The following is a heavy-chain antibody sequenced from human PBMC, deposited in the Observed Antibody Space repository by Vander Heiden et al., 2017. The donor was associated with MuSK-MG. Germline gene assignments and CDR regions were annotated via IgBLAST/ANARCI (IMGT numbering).Heavy chain of an antibody. CDR1: GGTFSNYA. J-gene: IGHJ4*02. CDR3: AMTYYDSSGYYGFFDY. V-gene: IGHV1-69*04. Sequence: QVQLVQSGAEVKKPGSSVKVSCKASGGTFSNYAIRWVRQAPGQGREWMGRIIPIFGIANDTKKFQGRVTITADKSTSTGYMELSSLRSEETAVYYCAMTYYDSSGYYGFFDYWGQGTLVTVSS. CDR2: IIPIFGIA. D-gene: IGHD3-22*01.